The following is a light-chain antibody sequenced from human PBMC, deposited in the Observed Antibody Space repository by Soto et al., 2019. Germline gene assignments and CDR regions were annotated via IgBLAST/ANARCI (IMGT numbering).Light chain of an antibody. V-gene: IGKV3-15*01. J-gene: IGKJ1*01. CDR2: TES. Sequence: EIVMTQSPATLSVSPGERDTLSCRASQSVSDYLAGYQQTPGQPPRLLIYTESTRATGIPARFSGSGSGTEFTLTISSLQSEDFGLYYCQQYSNWPRTFGQGTRVEIK. CDR1: QSVSDY. CDR3: QQYSNWPRT.